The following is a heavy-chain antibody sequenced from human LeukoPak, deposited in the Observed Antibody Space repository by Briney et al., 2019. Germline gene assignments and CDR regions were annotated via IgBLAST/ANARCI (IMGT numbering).Heavy chain of an antibody. J-gene: IGHJ4*02. D-gene: IGHD5-12*01. V-gene: IGHV3-7*01. CDR3: ARDRGLSGYDLCDY. CDR2: IKHDGSEK. CDR1: TFTFSNYW. Sequence: HSGRSLRLTCAASTFTFSNYWMNWVRQAPGKGLEWVATIKHDGSEKHYVDSVEGRFTISRDNAMNSLYLQMNSLRAEDTAVYYCARDRGLSGYDLCDYWGQGTLVTVSS.